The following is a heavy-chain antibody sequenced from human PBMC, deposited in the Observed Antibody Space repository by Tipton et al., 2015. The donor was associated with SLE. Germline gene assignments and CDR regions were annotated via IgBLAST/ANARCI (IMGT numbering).Heavy chain of an antibody. CDR2: INHSGT. CDR3: ARRWLGDSGAFDF. CDR1: GGSFSGYS. D-gene: IGHD3-10*01. J-gene: IGHJ3*01. V-gene: IGHV4-34*01. Sequence: GLVKPSETLSLNCAVYGGSFSGYSWSWIRQSPGKGLEWIGEINHSGTDYNPSLKSRVTISVDTSKNQFSLKLRSVTAADTAVYYCARRWLGDSGAFDFWGQGTMVTVSS.